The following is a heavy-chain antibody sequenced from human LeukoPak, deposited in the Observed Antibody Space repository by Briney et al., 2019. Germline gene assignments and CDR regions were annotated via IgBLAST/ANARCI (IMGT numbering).Heavy chain of an antibody. Sequence: SVKVSCKASGGTFSSYAISWVRQAPGQGLEWMGGITPIFGTANYAQKFQGRVTITADKSTSTAYMELSSLRSEDTAVYYCARHSSPPYCSGGSCYPYYFDYWGQGTLVTVSS. CDR1: GGTFSSYA. D-gene: IGHD2-15*01. J-gene: IGHJ4*02. CDR2: ITPIFGTA. CDR3: ARHSSPPYCSGGSCYPYYFDY. V-gene: IGHV1-69*06.